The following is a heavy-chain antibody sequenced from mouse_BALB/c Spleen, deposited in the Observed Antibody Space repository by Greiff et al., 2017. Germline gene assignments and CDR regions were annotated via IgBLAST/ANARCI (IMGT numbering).Heavy chain of an antibody. CDR3: ARGGYDYDYAMDY. CDR2: IYPGNVNT. D-gene: IGHD2-4*01. CDR1: GYTFTSYY. Sequence: VQLQQSGPELVKPGASVRISCKASGYTFTSYYIHWVKQRPGQGLEWIGWIYPGNVNTKYNEKFKGKATLTADKSSSTAYMQLSSLTSEDSAVYFCARGGYDYDYAMDYWGQGTSVTVSS. J-gene: IGHJ4*01. V-gene: IGHV1S56*01.